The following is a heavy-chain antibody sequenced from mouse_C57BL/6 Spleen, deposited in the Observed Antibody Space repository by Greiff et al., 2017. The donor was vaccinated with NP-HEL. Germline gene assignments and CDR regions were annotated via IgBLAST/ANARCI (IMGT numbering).Heavy chain of an antibody. J-gene: IGHJ1*03. CDR3: ARNRVTTVVAKDWYFDV. CDR1: GFSLTSYG. CDR2: IWSGGST. D-gene: IGHD1-1*01. Sequence: QVQLKESGPGLVQPSQSLSITCTVSGFSLTSYGVHWVRQSPGNGLEWLGVIWSGGSTDYNAAFISRLSISKDNSKSQVFFKMNSLQADDTAIYYCARNRVTTVVAKDWYFDVWGTGTTVTVSS. V-gene: IGHV2-2*01.